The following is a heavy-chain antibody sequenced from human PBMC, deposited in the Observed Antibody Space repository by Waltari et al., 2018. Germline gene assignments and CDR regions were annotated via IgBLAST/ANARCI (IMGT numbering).Heavy chain of an antibody. J-gene: IGHJ6*02. CDR2: INPNSGGT. D-gene: IGHD2-21*01. V-gene: IGHV1-2*06. Sequence: QVQLVQSGAEVKKPGASVKVSCKASGYTFTGSYMHWVRQAPGQGLEWMGRINPNSGGTNYAQKFQGRVTMTRDTSISTAYMELSRLRSDDTAVYYCARLRGDGYYYGMDVWGQGTTVTVSS. CDR3: ARLRGDGYYYGMDV. CDR1: GYTFTGSY.